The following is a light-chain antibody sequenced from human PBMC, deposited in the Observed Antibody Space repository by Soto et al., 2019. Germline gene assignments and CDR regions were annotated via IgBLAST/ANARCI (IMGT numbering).Light chain of an antibody. J-gene: IGKJ2*01. CDR2: DAS. Sequence: EIVLTQSPATLSLSPGERATLSCRASQSVASYLAWYQQKPGQAPRLLIYDASNRATGIPARFSGSGSGTDFTLTISSLDPEDFAVYYCHQRRAWPLTVGQGTKLEIK. CDR3: HQRRAWPLT. V-gene: IGKV3-11*01. CDR1: QSVASY.